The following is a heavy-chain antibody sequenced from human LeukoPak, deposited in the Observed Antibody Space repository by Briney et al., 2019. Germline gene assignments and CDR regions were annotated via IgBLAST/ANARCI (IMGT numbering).Heavy chain of an antibody. V-gene: IGHV4-39*07. Sequence: SETLSLTCTVSGGSISSSSYYWGWIRQPPGKGLEWIGSIYYSGSTYYNPSLKSRVTISVDTSKNQFSLKLSSVTAADTAVYYCARDSRLPVGATLTDIWGQGTMVTVSS. D-gene: IGHD1-26*01. CDR2: IYYSGST. CDR1: GGSISSSSYY. J-gene: IGHJ3*02. CDR3: ARDSRLPVGATLTDI.